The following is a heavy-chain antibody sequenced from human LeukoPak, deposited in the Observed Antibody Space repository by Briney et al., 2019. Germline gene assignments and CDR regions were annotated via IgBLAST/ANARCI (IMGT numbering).Heavy chain of an antibody. CDR3: ARDHYDFWSGYTAHAFDI. CDR2: ISAYNGNT. V-gene: IGHV1-18*01. Sequence: ASVKVSCKVSGYTFTSYGISWVRQAPGQGLEWMGWISAYNGNTNYAQKLQGIVTMTTDTSTSTAYMELRSLRSDDTAVYYCARDHYDFWSGYTAHAFDIWGQGTMVTVSS. D-gene: IGHD3-3*01. J-gene: IGHJ3*02. CDR1: GYTFTSYG.